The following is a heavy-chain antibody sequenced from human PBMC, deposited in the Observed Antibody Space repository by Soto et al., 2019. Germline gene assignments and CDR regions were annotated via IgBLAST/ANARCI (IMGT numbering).Heavy chain of an antibody. CDR2: IFDSETA. D-gene: IGHD2-21*02. CDR3: ARGSFVTHYYYYHMDA. Sequence: PSETLSLTCTVSGGSVSSGGYYWNWIRQHPGKGLEWLGYIFDSETAYYNPALKSRLTISMDKSNNQFSLKLTSVTAADTAVYYCARGSFVTHYYYYHMDAWGKGTPVPAP. CDR1: GGSVSSGGYY. V-gene: IGHV4-61*08. J-gene: IGHJ6*03.